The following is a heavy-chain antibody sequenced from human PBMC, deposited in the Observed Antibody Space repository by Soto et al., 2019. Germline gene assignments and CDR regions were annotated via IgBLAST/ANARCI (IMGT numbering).Heavy chain of an antibody. CDR1: GFTISSYS. CDR2: ISSSSSYI. J-gene: IGHJ6*02. Sequence: EVQLVESGGGLVKPGGSLRLSCAASGFTISSYSMNWVRQAPGKGLEWVSSISSSSSYIYYADSVKGRFTISRDNAKNSLYLQMNSLRAEDTAVYYCARAPWGGDSYGMDVWGQGTTVTVSS. D-gene: IGHD2-21*02. CDR3: ARAPWGGDSYGMDV. V-gene: IGHV3-21*01.